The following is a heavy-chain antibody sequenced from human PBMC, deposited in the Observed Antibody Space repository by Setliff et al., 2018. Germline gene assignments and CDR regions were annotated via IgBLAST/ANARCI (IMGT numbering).Heavy chain of an antibody. CDR3: ARGLNTESWTPLY. CDR1: GGSMTDFF. Sequence: SETLSLTCSVAGGSMTDFFWHWFRRPPGKGLEWIGYIYTKGGTNYSPSLKSRVTMSVDRSRNQFSLTLSSVSAADMAVYYCARGLNTESWTPLYWSPGTLVTAPQ. D-gene: IGHD2-15*01. CDR2: IYTKGGT. V-gene: IGHV4-4*08. J-gene: IGHJ4*02.